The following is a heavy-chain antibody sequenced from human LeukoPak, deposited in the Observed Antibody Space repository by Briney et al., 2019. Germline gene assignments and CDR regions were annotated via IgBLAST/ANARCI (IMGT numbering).Heavy chain of an antibody. D-gene: IGHD3-3*01. CDR2: ISGSGGST. V-gene: IGHV3-23*01. J-gene: IGHJ4*02. Sequence: GGSLRLSCAASGFTFSSYAMSWVRQAPGKGLEWVSAISGSGGSTHYADSVKGRFTISRDNSKNTLYLQMNSLRAEDTAVYYCAKEVEYYDFWSGYDYWGQGTLVTVSS. CDR1: GFTFSSYA. CDR3: AKEVEYYDFWSGYDY.